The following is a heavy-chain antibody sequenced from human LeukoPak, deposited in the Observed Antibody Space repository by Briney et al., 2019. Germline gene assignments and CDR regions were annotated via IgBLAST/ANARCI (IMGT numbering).Heavy chain of an antibody. J-gene: IGHJ4*02. V-gene: IGHV1-2*02. CDR2: INPNSGGT. Sequence: ASVKVSCKASVYTFTGYYMHWVRQAPGQGLEWMGWINPNSGGTNYAQKFRGRVTMTRDTSISTAYMELSRLRSDDTAVYYCARDSRYCSSTSCSHIFDYWGQGTLVTVSS. D-gene: IGHD2-2*01. CDR3: ARDSRYCSSTSCSHIFDY. CDR1: VYTFTGYY.